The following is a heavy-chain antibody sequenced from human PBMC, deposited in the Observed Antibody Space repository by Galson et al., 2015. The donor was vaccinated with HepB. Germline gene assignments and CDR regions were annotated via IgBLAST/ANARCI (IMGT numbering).Heavy chain of an antibody. CDR3: AAKYCSSTSCYPNYYYYGMDV. D-gene: IGHD2-2*01. J-gene: IGHJ6*02. CDR1: GFTFTSSA. V-gene: IGHV1-58*01. CDR2: IVVGSGNT. Sequence: SVKVSCKASGFTFTSSAVQWVRQARGQRLEWIGWIVVGSGNTNYAQKFQERVTITRDMSTSTAYMELSSLRSEDTAVYYCAAKYCSSTSCYPNYYYYGMDVWGQGTTVTVSS.